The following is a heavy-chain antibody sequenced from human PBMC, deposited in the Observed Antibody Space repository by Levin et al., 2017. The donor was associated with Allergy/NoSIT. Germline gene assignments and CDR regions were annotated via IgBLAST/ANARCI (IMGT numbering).Heavy chain of an antibody. CDR3: ARGGCSSTSCLDN. J-gene: IGHJ4*02. V-gene: IGHV3-74*01. Sequence: SCAASGFTFSNYYMHCVRQAPGKGLVWVSRVFSDGSITDYADSVKGRFTISRDNARNTLYLQMNSLRAEDTAVYYCARGGCSSTSCLDNWGKGILVTVSS. CDR2: VFSDGSIT. D-gene: IGHD2-2*01. CDR1: GFTFSNYY.